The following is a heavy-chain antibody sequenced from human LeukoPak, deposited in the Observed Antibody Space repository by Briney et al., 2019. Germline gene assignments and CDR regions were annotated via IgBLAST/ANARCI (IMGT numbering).Heavy chain of an antibody. CDR2: IYSGGST. J-gene: IGHJ3*02. D-gene: IGHD5-24*01. CDR1: GFTVSSNY. CDR3: ARGLRGVGYNYFDAFDI. V-gene: IGHV3-66*01. Sequence: GSLRLSCAASGFTVSSNYMSWVRQAPGKGLEWVSVIYSGGSTYYADSVKGRFTISRDNSKNTLYLQMNSLRAEDTAVYYCARGLRGVGYNYFDAFDIWGQGTMVTVSS.